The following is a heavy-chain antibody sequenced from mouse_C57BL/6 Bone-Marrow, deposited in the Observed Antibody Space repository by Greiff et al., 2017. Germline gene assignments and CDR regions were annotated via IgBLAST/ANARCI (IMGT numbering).Heavy chain of an antibody. Sequence: VHVKQSGPVLVKPGASVKMSCKASGYTFTDYYMNWVKQSHGKSLEWIGVINPYNGGTSYNQKFKGKATLTVDKSSSTAYMELNSLTSEDSAVYYCAKLGPRYFDYWGQGTTLTVSS. V-gene: IGHV1-19*01. CDR3: AKLGPRYFDY. CDR2: INPYNGGT. J-gene: IGHJ2*01. D-gene: IGHD4-1*01. CDR1: GYTFTDYY.